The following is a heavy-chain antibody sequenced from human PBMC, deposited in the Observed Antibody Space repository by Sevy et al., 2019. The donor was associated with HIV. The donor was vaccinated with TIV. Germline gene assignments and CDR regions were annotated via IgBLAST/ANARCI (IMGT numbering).Heavy chain of an antibody. J-gene: IGHJ6*02. Sequence: GGSLRLSCAASGLSVSDNYMNWVRQAPGKGLELVSVIYSDGRTYYADSVKGRFTISRDNSKNTLYPHTNNLRPEDTAVYYCARDRYYDASGYYYYYYGMDVWGQGTTVTVSS. CDR1: GLSVSDNY. D-gene: IGHD3-22*01. V-gene: IGHV3-66*01. CDR2: IYSDGRT. CDR3: ARDRYYDASGYYYYYYGMDV.